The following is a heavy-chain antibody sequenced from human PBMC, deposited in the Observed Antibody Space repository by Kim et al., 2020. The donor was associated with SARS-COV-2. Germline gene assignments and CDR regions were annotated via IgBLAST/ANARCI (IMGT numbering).Heavy chain of an antibody. Sequence: ASVKVSCKASGYTFTSYYMHWVRQAPGQGLEWMGIINPSGGSTSYAQKSQGRVTMTRDTSTSTVYMELSSLRSEDTAVYYCARRVIAARPINYFDYWGQGTLVTVSS. CDR1: GYTFTSYY. CDR2: INPSGGST. J-gene: IGHJ4*02. V-gene: IGHV1-46*01. CDR3: ARRVIAARPINYFDY. D-gene: IGHD6-6*01.